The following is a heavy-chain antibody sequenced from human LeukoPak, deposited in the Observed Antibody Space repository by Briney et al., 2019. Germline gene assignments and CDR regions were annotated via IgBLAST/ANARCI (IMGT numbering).Heavy chain of an antibody. D-gene: IGHD3-10*01. CDR2: INPNSGGT. CDR3: ARDLSRGSYLDY. V-gene: IGHV1-2*02. J-gene: IGHJ4*02. Sequence: ASVKVSCKASGYTFTGYYMHWVRQAPGQGLEWMGWINPNSGGTNYARKFQGRVTMTRDTSISPAFMELSRLRTDGTGVYYCARDLSRGSYLDYWGQGSPVTLP. CDR1: GYTFTGYY.